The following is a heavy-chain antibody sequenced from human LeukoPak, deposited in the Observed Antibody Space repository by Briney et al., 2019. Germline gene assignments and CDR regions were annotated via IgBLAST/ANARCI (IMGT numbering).Heavy chain of an antibody. Sequence: SETLSLTCTVSGGSISSYYWSWIRQPPGKGLEWIGYIYYSGSTNYNPSLKSRVTISVDTSKNQFSLKLSSVTAADTAVYYCARVDHQDYDDSSGSFDAFDIWGQGTMVTVSS. CDR1: GGSISSYY. V-gene: IGHV4-59*12. J-gene: IGHJ3*02. D-gene: IGHD3-22*01. CDR3: ARVDHQDYDDSSGSFDAFDI. CDR2: IYYSGST.